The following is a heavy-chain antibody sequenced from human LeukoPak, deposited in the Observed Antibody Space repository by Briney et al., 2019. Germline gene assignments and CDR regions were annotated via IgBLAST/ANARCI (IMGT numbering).Heavy chain of an antibody. CDR1: GFTVSSNY. V-gene: IGHV3-53*01. J-gene: IGHJ4*02. D-gene: IGHD3-22*01. CDR2: IYSGGST. CDR3: ARGSSGYYDEHDC. Sequence: GGSLRLSCAVSGFTVSSNYMSWVRQVPGKGLEWVSVIYSGGSTYYADSVKGRFTISRDNSKNTLYLQMNSLRVEDTALYYCARGSSGYYDEHDCWGQGTLVTVSS.